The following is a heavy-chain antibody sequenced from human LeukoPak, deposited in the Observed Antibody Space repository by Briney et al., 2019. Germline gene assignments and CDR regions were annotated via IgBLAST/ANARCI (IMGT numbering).Heavy chain of an antibody. D-gene: IGHD6-13*01. Sequence: GGSLRLSCAASGFTFDDYAMHGVRQAPGKGLEWVSGISWNSGSIGYADSVKGRFTISRDNAKNSLYLQMNSLRAEDTALYYCAKDREAAAGRRGDYYYGMDVWGQGTTVTVSS. CDR2: ISWNSGSI. CDR1: GFTFDDYA. CDR3: AKDREAAAGRRGDYYYGMDV. J-gene: IGHJ6*02. V-gene: IGHV3-9*01.